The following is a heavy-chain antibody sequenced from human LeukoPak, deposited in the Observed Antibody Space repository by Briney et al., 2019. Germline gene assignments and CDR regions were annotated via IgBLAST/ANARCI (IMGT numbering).Heavy chain of an antibody. CDR2: ISGSGGST. V-gene: IGHV3-23*01. CDR3: AKDPQGD. CDR1: GFTFSNNA. D-gene: IGHD3-16*01. Sequence: GGSLRLSCAASGFTFSNNAMRWGRQAPGEGLEWVSAISGSGGSTYYADSVKGRFSIPRDNPKNTLYLQMNSLSAGDTAVYYCAKDPQGDWGQGTLVTVSS. J-gene: IGHJ4*02.